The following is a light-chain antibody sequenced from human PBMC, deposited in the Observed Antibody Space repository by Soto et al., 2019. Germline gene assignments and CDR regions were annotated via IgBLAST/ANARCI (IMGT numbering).Light chain of an antibody. V-gene: IGKV1-5*01. J-gene: IGKJ1*01. CDR1: QSISSW. CDR2: DAS. CDR3: QQYNSYWT. Sequence: IQMPQSPSTPSASVGARVTITCQARQSISSWLAGYHQKTGKAPKLLTYDASSLESGVPSRVSGSGSGTEFTLTISSLQPYDFATYYCQQYNSYWTFGQGTKVDIK.